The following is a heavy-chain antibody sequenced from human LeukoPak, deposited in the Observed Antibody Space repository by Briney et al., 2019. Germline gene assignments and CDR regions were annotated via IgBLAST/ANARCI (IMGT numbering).Heavy chain of an antibody. D-gene: IGHD6-19*01. J-gene: IGHJ4*02. V-gene: IGHV3-30*03. Sequence: PGGSLRLSCAASGFTFSSYGMHWVRQAPGKGLEWVAVISYDGSNKYYADSVKGRFTISRDNSKNTLYLQMNNLSAEDTAVYYCATGSGWYFSEYWGQGTLVTVSS. CDR3: ATGSGWYFSEY. CDR1: GFTFSSYG. CDR2: ISYDGSNK.